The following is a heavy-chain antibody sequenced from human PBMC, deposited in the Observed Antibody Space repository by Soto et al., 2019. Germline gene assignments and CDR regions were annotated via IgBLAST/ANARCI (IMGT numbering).Heavy chain of an antibody. D-gene: IGHD3-3*02. J-gene: IGHJ6*02. CDR1: GGTFSTSA. CDR3: AREKDRQQLGGNYYYILDV. CDR2: IMPVFATP. V-gene: IGHV1-69*12. Sequence: QVQLMQSGAEVKKPGSSVKVSCKASGGTFSTSAISWVRQAPGEGLEWVGGIMPVFATPDYAQKFQGRVTISADESTTTAYLELTSLPTDDPAVYYGAREKDRQQLGGNYYYILDVWGQGTAITVSS.